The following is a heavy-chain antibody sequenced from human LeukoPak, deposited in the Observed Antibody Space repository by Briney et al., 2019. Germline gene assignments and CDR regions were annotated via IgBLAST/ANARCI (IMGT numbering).Heavy chain of an antibody. CDR3: AKDIGPEYSSGSDY. D-gene: IGHD6-19*01. CDR1: GFTFDDNA. Sequence: GGSLRLSCAASGFTFDDNAMHWVRQAPGKGLEWVSGISWNSGTIGYADSVKGRFTISRDNAKNSLYLQMNSLRAEDTALYYCAKDIGPEYSSGSDYWGQGTLVTVSS. V-gene: IGHV3-9*01. J-gene: IGHJ4*02. CDR2: ISWNSGTI.